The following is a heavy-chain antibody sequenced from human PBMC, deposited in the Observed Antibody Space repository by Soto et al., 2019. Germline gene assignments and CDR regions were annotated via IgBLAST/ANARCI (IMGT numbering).Heavy chain of an antibody. V-gene: IGHV1-69*13. CDR3: ESLNGGGINGY. CDR2: IIPIFGTA. Sequence: VASVKVSCKASGGTFSSYAISWVRQAPGQGLEWMGGIIPIFGTANYAQKFQGRVTITADESTSTAYMELSSLRSEDTAVYYCESLNGGGINGYWGQGTPVTVSS. J-gene: IGHJ4*02. CDR1: GGTFSSYA. D-gene: IGHD2-21*01.